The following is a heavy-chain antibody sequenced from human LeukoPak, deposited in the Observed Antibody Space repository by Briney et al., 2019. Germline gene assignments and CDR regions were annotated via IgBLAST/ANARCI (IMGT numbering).Heavy chain of an antibody. CDR2: IYYSGST. D-gene: IGHD7-27*01. V-gene: IGHV4-59*01. Sequence: SETLSLTCTVSGGSISSYYWSWIRQPPGKGLEWIGYIYYSGSTNYNPSLKSRVTISVDTSKNQFSLKLSSVTAADTAAYYCARFSILGTIDYWGQGTLATVSS. CDR3: ARFSILGTIDY. CDR1: GGSISSYY. J-gene: IGHJ4*02.